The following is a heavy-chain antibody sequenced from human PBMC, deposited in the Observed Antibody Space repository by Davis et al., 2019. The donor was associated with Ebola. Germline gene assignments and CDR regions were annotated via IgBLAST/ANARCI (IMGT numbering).Heavy chain of an antibody. Sequence: PSETLSLTCAVYGGSFSGYYWSWIRQPPGKGLEWIGEINHSGSTNYNPSLKSRVTISVDTSKNQFSLKLSSVTAADTAVYYCARLRAGAILSYYYYGMDVWGQGTTVTVSS. D-gene: IGHD2-2*02. CDR1: GGSFSGYY. CDR2: INHSGST. CDR3: ARLRAGAILSYYYYGMDV. J-gene: IGHJ6*02. V-gene: IGHV4-34*01.